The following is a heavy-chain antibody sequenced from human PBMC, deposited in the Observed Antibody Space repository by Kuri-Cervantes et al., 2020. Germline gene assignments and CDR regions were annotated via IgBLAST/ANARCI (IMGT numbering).Heavy chain of an antibody. J-gene: IGHJ6*03. CDR3: ARGRSYDFWSGYYLESLSDYYYYYMDV. Sequence: GGSLRLSCAASGFTFSSYGMHWVRQAPGKGLEWVAVISYDGSNKYYADSVKGRFTISRDNSKNTLYLQMNSLRAEDTAVYYCARGRSYDFWSGYYLESLSDYYYYYMDVWGKGTTVTVSS. V-gene: IGHV3-30*03. CDR1: GFTFSSYG. D-gene: IGHD3-3*01. CDR2: ISYDGSNK.